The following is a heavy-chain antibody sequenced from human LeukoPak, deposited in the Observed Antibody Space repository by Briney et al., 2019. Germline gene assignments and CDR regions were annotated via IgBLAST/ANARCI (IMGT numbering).Heavy chain of an antibody. Sequence: KTSETLSLTCTVSGGSISSYYWSWIRQPPGKGLEWIGYIYYSGSANYNPSLKSRVTISVDTSKNQFSLKLSSVTAADTAVYYCARDPYDAFDIWGQGTMVTVSS. J-gene: IGHJ3*02. CDR2: IYYSGSA. CDR1: GGSISSYY. CDR3: ARDPYDAFDI. V-gene: IGHV4-59*01.